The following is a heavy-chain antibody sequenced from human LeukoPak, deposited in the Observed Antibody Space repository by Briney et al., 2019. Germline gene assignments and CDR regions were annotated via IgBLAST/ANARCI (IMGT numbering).Heavy chain of an antibody. V-gene: IGHV1-18*01. D-gene: IGHD3-10*01. J-gene: IGHJ6*02. CDR3: ARDAPGLAYYYGLDV. CDR1: GYTFTSYG. CDR2: INTYNGNT. Sequence: ASVKVSCKASGYTFTSYGIRWVRQAPGQGLEWMGWINTYNGNTHYAQKLQGRVTMTTDTATSTAYMELRSLRSDDTAAYYCARDAPGLAYYYGLDVWGQGTTVTVSS.